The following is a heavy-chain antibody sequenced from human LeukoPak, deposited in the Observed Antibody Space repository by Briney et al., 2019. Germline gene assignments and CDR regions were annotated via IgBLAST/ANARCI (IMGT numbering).Heavy chain of an antibody. D-gene: IGHD4-23*01. Sequence: PSASVKVSCKASGGTFSSYAISWVRLAPGQGLEWMGGIIPIFGTANYAQKFQGRVTITTDESTSTAYMELSSLRSEDTAVYYCARDQSYGGKAYDAFDIWGQGTMVTVSS. CDR2: IIPIFGTA. J-gene: IGHJ3*02. CDR3: ARDQSYGGKAYDAFDI. CDR1: GGTFSSYA. V-gene: IGHV1-69*05.